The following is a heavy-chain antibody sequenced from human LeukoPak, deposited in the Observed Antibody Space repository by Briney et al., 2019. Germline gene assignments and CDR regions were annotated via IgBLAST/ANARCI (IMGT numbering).Heavy chain of an antibody. D-gene: IGHD3-10*01. V-gene: IGHV1-2*02. CDR2: INPSSGGT. Sequence: GASVKVSCKASGYTFTGYYMHWVRQAPGQGLEWMGWINPSSGGTSYGQKFKGRVTVTRDTSVSTAYLELTSLGPDDTAVYYCARERVVRGAFFDYWGQGTLATVSS. J-gene: IGHJ4*02. CDR3: ARERVVRGAFFDY. CDR1: GYTFTGYY.